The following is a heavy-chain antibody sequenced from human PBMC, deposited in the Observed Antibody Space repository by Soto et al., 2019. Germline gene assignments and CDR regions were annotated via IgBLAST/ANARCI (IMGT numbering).Heavy chain of an antibody. CDR1: GGSISSSSYY. J-gene: IGHJ5*02. D-gene: IGHD3-3*01. Sequence: QLQLQESGPGLVKPSETLSLTCTVSGGSISSSSYYWGWIRQPPGKGLEWIGSIYYSGSTYYNPSLKSRVTISVDTSKNQFSLKLSSVTAADTAVYYCARVELGYSLAPNFWSGYENWFDPWGQGTLVTVSS. CDR2: IYYSGST. CDR3: ARVELGYSLAPNFWSGYENWFDP. V-gene: IGHV4-39*01.